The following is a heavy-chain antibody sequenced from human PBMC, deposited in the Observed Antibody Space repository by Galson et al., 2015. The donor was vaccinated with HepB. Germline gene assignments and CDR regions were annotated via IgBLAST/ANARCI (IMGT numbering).Heavy chain of an antibody. J-gene: IGHJ6*02. CDR3: GRDSTPSDFGRYYYYGMDV. Sequence: SVKVSCKASGYRFNRYGISWVRQAPGQGLEWMGWISGYNDKTDFAQKFQGRVTMTTDTSTSTAFMELRSLKSDDTAVYYCGRDSTPSDFGRYYYYGMDVWGQGTTVTVSS. D-gene: IGHD6-6*01. CDR1: GYRFNRYG. CDR2: ISGYNDKT. V-gene: IGHV1-18*01.